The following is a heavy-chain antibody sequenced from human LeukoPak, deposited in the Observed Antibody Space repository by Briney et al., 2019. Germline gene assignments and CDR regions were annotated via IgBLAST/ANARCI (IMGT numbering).Heavy chain of an antibody. CDR1: GGSISSHY. V-gene: IGHV4-59*11. CDR3: ARAGKIGWFDP. CDR2: IYYSGRT. Sequence: SETLSLTCTVSGGSISSHYWSWIRQPPGKGLEWIGYIYYSGRTNYNPSLKSRVTISVDTSKNQFSLKLSSVTAADTAVYYCARAGKIGWFDPWGQGTLVTVSS. J-gene: IGHJ5*02.